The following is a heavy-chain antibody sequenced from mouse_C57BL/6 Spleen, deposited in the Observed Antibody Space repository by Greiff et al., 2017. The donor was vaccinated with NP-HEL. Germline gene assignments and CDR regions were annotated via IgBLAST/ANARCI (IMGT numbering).Heavy chain of an antibody. V-gene: IGHV5-9-1*02. J-gene: IGHJ3*01. Sequence: EVQVVESGEGLVKPGGSLKLSCAASGFTFSSYAMSWVRQTPEKRLEWVAYISSGGDYIYYADTVKGRFTISRDNARNTLYLQMSSLKSEDTAMYYCTRDLYDGYFPWFAYWGQGTLVTVSA. CDR1: GFTFSSYA. CDR3: TRDLYDGYFPWFAY. CDR2: ISSGGDYI. D-gene: IGHD2-3*01.